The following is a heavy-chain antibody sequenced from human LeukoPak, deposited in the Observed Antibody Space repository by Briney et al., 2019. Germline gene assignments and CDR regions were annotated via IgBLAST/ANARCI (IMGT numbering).Heavy chain of an antibody. D-gene: IGHD6-19*01. V-gene: IGHV3-53*05. Sequence: GGSLRLSCAVSGFTVSSNYMSWIRQAPGKGLEWVSVLYSGGNTYYADSVKGRFTISRDNSKNTLYLQMNSLRAEDTAVYYCARDRYSSGPYYFDYWGQGTLVTVSS. CDR3: ARDRYSSGPYYFDY. CDR2: LYSGGNT. J-gene: IGHJ4*02. CDR1: GFTVSSNY.